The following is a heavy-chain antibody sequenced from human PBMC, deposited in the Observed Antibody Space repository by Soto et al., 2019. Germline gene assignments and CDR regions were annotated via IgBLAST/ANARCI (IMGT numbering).Heavy chain of an antibody. D-gene: IGHD4-17*01. CDR3: VKDIDAHGTTVTYFDN. CDR1: GFRFDDYA. CDR2: LSWNGNAI. V-gene: IGHV3-9*01. Sequence: PGGSLRLSCAASGFRFDDYAMHWVRQAPGKGLEWVSGLSWNGNAIGYAESVKGRFTISRDNAKNSLYLQMNSLRGEDTALYYCVKDIDAHGTTVTYFDNWGQGALATVSS. J-gene: IGHJ4*02.